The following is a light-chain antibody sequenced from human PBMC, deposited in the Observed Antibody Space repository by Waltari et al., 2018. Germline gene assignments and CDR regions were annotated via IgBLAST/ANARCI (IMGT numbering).Light chain of an antibody. Sequence: EIVLTQSPGTLSLSPGERATLSCRASQSVSSSYLAWYQQKPGQGPRLLIYGASSRATGIPDRFSGSGSGTDFTLTISRLEPEDFAVYYCQXYGSXPRTFGQGTKVEIK. V-gene: IGKV3-20*01. J-gene: IGKJ1*01. CDR1: QSVSSSY. CDR3: QXYGSXPRT. CDR2: GAS.